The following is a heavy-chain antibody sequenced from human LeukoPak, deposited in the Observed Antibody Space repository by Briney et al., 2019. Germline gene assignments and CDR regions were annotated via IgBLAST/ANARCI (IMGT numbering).Heavy chain of an antibody. CDR1: GFTFDGYG. D-gene: IGHD6-13*01. V-gene: IGHV3-9*01. CDR2: ISGNGANI. Sequence: PGGSLRLSCAASGFTFDGYGMHWVRQAPGKGLEWVSGISGNGANIAYAGSVKGRFTISRDNTKNSLYLQMNSLRAEDSALYYCAADSSSWYPVDFDFWGQGTLVTVSS. J-gene: IGHJ4*02. CDR3: AADSSSWYPVDFDF.